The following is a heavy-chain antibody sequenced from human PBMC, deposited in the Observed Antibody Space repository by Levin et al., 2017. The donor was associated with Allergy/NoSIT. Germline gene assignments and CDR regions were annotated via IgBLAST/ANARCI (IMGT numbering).Heavy chain of an antibody. CDR2: ISHSGTS. J-gene: IGHJ4*02. CDR3: ARAGINCRAGSCDDLPLAY. Sequence: SETLSLTCTVSGGPISDYYWSWIRQPPGKGLECIGFISHSGTSNYNPSLKSRVTISVDTSKNQFSLRLNSVTTADTAVYYCARAGINCRAGSCDDLPLAYWGQGTLVSVSS. CDR1: GGPISDYY. V-gene: IGHV4-59*01. D-gene: IGHD2-15*01.